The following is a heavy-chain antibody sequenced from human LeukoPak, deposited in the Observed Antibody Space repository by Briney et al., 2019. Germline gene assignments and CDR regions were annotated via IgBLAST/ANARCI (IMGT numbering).Heavy chain of an antibody. CDR1: GGSISSYY. D-gene: IGHD1-14*01. J-gene: IGHJ2*01. V-gene: IGHV4-4*07. Sequence: SETLSLTCTVSGGSISSYYWSWIRQPAGKGLEWIGRIYTSGSTNYNPSLKSRVTMSVDTSKNQFSLKLTSVTAADTAVYYCARAPPPLKNWYFDLWGRGTLVTVSS. CDR2: IYTSGST. CDR3: ARAPPPLKNWYFDL.